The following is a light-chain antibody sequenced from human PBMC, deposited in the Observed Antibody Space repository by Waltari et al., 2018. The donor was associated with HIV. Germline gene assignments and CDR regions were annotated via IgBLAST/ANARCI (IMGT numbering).Light chain of an antibody. J-gene: IGLJ3*02. CDR2: KYI. Sequence: SYKLTQTPSVSVSPGQTARINCSRGALPKKFSSWYRQKLGQAPVLLTYKYIERPSGIAGRISGSRSGTGVTLTISGVQAEDDAYYYCQSTDHDGTWVFGGGTKLTVL. CDR1: ALPKKF. CDR3: QSTDHDGTWV. V-gene: IGLV3-25*03.